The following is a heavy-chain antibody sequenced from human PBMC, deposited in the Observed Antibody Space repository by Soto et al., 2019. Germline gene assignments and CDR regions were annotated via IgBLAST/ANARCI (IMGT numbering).Heavy chain of an antibody. V-gene: IGHV3-23*01. CDR2: ISGSGDAK. Sequence: EVHLLESGGGSVQPGESLRLSCAASGFTFSSYGMSWVRQAPGKGLEWASIISGSGDAKYYADSVKGRFTISRDNSKNTMYLQMDSLRAEDTAVYYCAKDFDSDETSHGPNDYWGQGTLVTVSS. CDR3: AKDFDSDETSHGPNDY. J-gene: IGHJ4*02. CDR1: GFTFSSYG. D-gene: IGHD3-22*01.